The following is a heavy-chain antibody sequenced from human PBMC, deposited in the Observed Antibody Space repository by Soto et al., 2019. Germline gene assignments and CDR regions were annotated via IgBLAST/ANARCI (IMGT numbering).Heavy chain of an antibody. Sequence: QVQLVQSGAEVKKPGASVKVSCKASGYTFTNYDINWVRQATGQGPEWMGWINPNTGKTGYAQKFQGRVTMTRNTSTGTAYMELTRLTSEDTAVFYFARNGSSWSPLSGYDYGLDVWGQGTMVTVSS. CDR3: ARNGSSWSPLSGYDYGLDV. CDR1: GYTFTNYD. V-gene: IGHV1-8*01. J-gene: IGHJ6*02. D-gene: IGHD6-13*01. CDR2: INPNTGKT.